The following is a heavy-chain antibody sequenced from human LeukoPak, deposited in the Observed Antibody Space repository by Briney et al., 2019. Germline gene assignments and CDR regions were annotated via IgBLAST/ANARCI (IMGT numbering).Heavy chain of an antibody. D-gene: IGHD5-18*01. V-gene: IGHV3-23*01. Sequence: GGSLRLSCAASGFTFSNYVMSWVRQAPGKGLEWVSGIIGSGGSTYYADSVKDRFTISRDNSKNTLYVQMNSLRVEDTAVYYCAKAGLGTDMVFDYWGQGTLVTVSS. CDR3: AKAGLGTDMVFDY. CDR1: GFTFSNYV. J-gene: IGHJ4*02. CDR2: IIGSGGST.